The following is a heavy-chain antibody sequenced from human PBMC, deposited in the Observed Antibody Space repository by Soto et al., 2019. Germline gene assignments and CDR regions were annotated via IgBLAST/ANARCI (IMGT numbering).Heavy chain of an antibody. D-gene: IGHD3-22*01. CDR1: GFTFSSYG. CDR3: ARLTYSRGYRYWYFDL. J-gene: IGHJ2*01. Sequence: QVQLVESGGGVVQPGRSLRLSCAASGFTFSSYGMHWVRQAPGKGLEWVAVIWYDGSNKYYADSVKGRFTISRDNSKNTLYLQMNSLRAEDTAVYYCARLTYSRGYRYWYFDLWGRGTLVTVSS. CDR2: IWYDGSNK. V-gene: IGHV3-33*01.